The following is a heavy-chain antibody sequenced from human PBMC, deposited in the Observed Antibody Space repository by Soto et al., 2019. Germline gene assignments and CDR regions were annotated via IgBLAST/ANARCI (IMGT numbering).Heavy chain of an antibody. CDR1: GFTVSSYA. CDR3: AKDPQIDRGFDY. V-gene: IGHV3-23*01. D-gene: IGHD3-9*01. J-gene: IGHJ4*02. CDR2: ISGSGGST. Sequence: GGSLRLSCAASGFTVSSYAISWVRQAPGKGLEWVSAISGSGGSTYYADSVKGRFTISRDNSKNTLYLQMNSLRAEDTAVYYCAKDPQIDRGFDYWGQGTLVTVS.